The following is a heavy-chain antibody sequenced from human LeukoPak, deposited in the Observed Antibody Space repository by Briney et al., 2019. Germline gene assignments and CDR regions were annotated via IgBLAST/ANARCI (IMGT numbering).Heavy chain of an antibody. Sequence: SETLSLTCTVSGGSVSSCSYYWSWIRQPPGKGLEWIGYIYYSGSTNYDPSLKSRVTISVDTSKNQFSLKLSSVTAADTAVYYCARQISSSWYYFDYWGQGTLVTVSS. D-gene: IGHD6-13*01. V-gene: IGHV4-61*01. CDR2: IYYSGST. J-gene: IGHJ4*02. CDR1: GGSVSSCSYY. CDR3: ARQISSSWYYFDY.